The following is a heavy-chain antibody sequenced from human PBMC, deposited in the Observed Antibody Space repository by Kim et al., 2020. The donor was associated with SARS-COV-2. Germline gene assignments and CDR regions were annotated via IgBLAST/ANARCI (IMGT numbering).Heavy chain of an antibody. V-gene: IGHV4-4*02. J-gene: IGHJ4*02. CDR3: ARVKDLYDFWSGYGEYYFDY. D-gene: IGHD3-3*01. Sequence: SETLSLTCAVSGGSISSSNWWSWVRPPPGKGLEWIGEIYHSGSTNYNPSLKSRVTISVDKSKNQFSLKLSSVTAADTAVYYCARVKDLYDFWSGYGEYYFDYWGQGTLVTVSS. CDR1: GGSISSSNW. CDR2: IYHSGST.